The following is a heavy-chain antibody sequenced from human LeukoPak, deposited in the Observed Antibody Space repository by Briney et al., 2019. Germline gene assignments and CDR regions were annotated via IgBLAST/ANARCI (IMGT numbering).Heavy chain of an antibody. CDR3: ASEAPDYYFDSSDHGQVLT. Sequence: SETLSLTCAVYGGSFSNYYWSWIRQPPGQDLEWIGEINHSGSTNYNPSLQSRVIISVDTSKNQFSLKLSSVTAADTAVYYCASEAPDYYFDSSDHGQVLTWGQGTLVTVSS. CDR1: GGSFSNYY. V-gene: IGHV4-34*01. J-gene: IGHJ4*02. D-gene: IGHD3-22*01. CDR2: INHSGST.